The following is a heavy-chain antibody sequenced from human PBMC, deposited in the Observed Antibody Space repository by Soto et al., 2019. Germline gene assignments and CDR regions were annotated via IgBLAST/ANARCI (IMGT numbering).Heavy chain of an antibody. CDR2: INPSGGYT. D-gene: IGHD2-8*01. Sequence: ASVKVSCKASGYTFTSYYMNWVRQAPGQGLERLGIINPSGGYTTYAQRFLGRVTMTSDTSTSTVHMELGSLKTEDTAVYYCTTNTYCSNGVCYTEKWFDPWGQGTLVTVSS. CDR3: TTNTYCSNGVCYTEKWFDP. J-gene: IGHJ5*02. CDR1: GYTFTSYY. V-gene: IGHV1-46*01.